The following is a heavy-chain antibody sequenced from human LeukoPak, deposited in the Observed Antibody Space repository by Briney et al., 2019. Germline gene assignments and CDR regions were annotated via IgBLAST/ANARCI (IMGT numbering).Heavy chain of an antibody. CDR3: AKDLKAVLFAYFDY. CDR1: AGSVTNGDYY. J-gene: IGHJ4*02. Sequence: SETLSLSCTVSAGSVTNGDYYWSWLRQPPGKALEWIGFVYYTGSTYYTPSLEGRATISVDTSKNQFSVKLSSVTAADTAVYYCAKDLKAVLFAYFDYWGQGALVTVSS. CDR2: VYYTGST. D-gene: IGHD3-16*01. V-gene: IGHV4-61*08.